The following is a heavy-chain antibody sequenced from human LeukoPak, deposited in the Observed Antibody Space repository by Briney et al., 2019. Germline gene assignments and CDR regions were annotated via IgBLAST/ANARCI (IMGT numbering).Heavy chain of an antibody. D-gene: IGHD6-13*01. V-gene: IGHV1-46*01. J-gene: IGHJ4*02. CDR1: GYTFTSYY. CDR3: ARAPSEQQLPQPLDY. Sequence: ASVKVSCKASGYTFTSYYMHWVRQAPGQGLEWMGIINPSVGSTSYAQKFQGRVTMTRDTSTSTVYMELSSLGSEDTAVYYCARAPSEQQLPQPLDYWGQGTLVTVSS. CDR2: INPSVGST.